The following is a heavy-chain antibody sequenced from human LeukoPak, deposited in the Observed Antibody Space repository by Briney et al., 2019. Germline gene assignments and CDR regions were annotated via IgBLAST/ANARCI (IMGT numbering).Heavy chain of an antibody. CDR2: TYYSAST. Sequence: SETLSLTCSVSGGSISGTSYYWGWIRQPPGKGLEWIGSTYYSASTYYNPSLKSRVTISVDTSKNQFSLSPNSVTAADTAVYYCARETNWSDSSGYITYFYHYMDVWGKGTTVTVSS. CDR3: ARETNWSDSSGYITYFYHYMDV. V-gene: IGHV4-39*01. CDR1: GGSISGTSYY. J-gene: IGHJ6*03. D-gene: IGHD3-22*01.